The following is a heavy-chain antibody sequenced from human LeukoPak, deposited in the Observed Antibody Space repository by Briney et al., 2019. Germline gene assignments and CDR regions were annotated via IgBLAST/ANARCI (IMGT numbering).Heavy chain of an antibody. J-gene: IGHJ6*04. CDR2: INGDGSST. V-gene: IGHV3-74*01. CDR1: GFTFSPYW. Sequence: GGSLRLSCAASGFTFSPYWMHWVRQAPGKGLVWVSGINGDGSSTSYADSVKGRFTISRDNAKNTLYVQMNSLRAEDTAVYYCARAGSGGGYYYYGMDVWGKGTTVTVSS. D-gene: IGHD2-15*01. CDR3: ARAGSGGGYYYYGMDV.